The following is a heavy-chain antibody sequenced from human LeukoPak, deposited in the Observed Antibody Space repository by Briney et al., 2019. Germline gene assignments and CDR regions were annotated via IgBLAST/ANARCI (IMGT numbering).Heavy chain of an antibody. CDR2: IYDSGST. CDR3: AKDRSRQQLVHYFDY. V-gene: IGHV4-59*01. J-gene: IGHJ4*02. D-gene: IGHD6-13*01. CDR1: GGSISSYY. Sequence: SETLSLTCTVPGGSISSYYWSWVRQPPGKGLEWIGYIYDSGSTNYKASLKSRVTTSVNPSKNQFSLKLSSVTAADTAVYYCAKDRSRQQLVHYFDYWGQGTLVTVSS.